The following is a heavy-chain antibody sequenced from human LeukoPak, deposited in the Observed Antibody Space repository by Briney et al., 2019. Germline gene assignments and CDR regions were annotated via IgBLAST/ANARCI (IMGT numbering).Heavy chain of an antibody. Sequence: GGALRLSCTASGFTSGAYAMNWLRQAPGKGLEWVSYITGSSDSILYTDSVKGRFTISRDNAKNSVYLQMNSLRAEDTALYYCAKVPRTNHDNFFDYWGQGTLVTVSS. J-gene: IGHJ4*02. D-gene: IGHD2-8*01. V-gene: IGHV3-48*01. CDR2: ITGSSDSI. CDR3: AKVPRTNHDNFFDY. CDR1: GFTSGAYA.